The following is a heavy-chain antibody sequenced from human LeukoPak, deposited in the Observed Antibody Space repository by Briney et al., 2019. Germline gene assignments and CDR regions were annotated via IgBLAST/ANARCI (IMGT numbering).Heavy chain of an antibody. CDR3: ARAQQQLVYSWFDP. V-gene: IGHV3-7*01. CDR2: IKQDGSEK. Sequence: GGSLRLSCAASGFIFSSYWMSWVRQAPGKGLEWVANIKQDGSEKYYVDSVKGRFTISRDNAKNSLYLQVNSLRAEDTAVYYCARAQQQLVYSWFDPWGQGTLVTVSS. CDR1: GFIFSSYW. D-gene: IGHD6-13*01. J-gene: IGHJ5*02.